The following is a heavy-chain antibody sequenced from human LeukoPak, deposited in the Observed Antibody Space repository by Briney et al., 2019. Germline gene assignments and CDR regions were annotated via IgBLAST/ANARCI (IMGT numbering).Heavy chain of an antibody. CDR2: IYSGGNT. CDR3: ARGYGYSYGPYYYYAMDI. CDR1: GFTVSSND. V-gene: IGHV3-53*01. D-gene: IGHD5-18*01. J-gene: IGHJ6*02. Sequence: GGSLRLSCATSGFTVSSNDMNWVRQAPGKRLEWVAVIYSGGNTYYADSVKGRLTISRDDSRNTLYLQMNSPRAEDTAVYYCARGYGYSYGPYYYYAMDIWGQGTTVTVSS.